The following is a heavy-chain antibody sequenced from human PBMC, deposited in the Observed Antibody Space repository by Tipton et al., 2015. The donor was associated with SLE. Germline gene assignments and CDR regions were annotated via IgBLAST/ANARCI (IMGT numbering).Heavy chain of an antibody. J-gene: IGHJ4*02. CDR1: AGSISGYY. Sequence: TLSLTCAVYAGSISGYYWCWIRQPPGKGLEWIGEINLSGNTNYNPSLKSRVTISVDRSKNQFSLKLSSVTAADTAVYFCAVCSPSSCSYFDYWGQGRLVTVSS. CDR2: INLSGNT. V-gene: IGHV4-34*01. D-gene: IGHD2-2*01. CDR3: AVCSPSSCSYFDY.